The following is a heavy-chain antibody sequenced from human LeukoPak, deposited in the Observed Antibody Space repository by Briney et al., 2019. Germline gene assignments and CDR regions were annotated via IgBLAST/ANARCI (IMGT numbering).Heavy chain of an antibody. V-gene: IGHV4-31*03. CDR2: IYYSGST. Sequence: SQTLSLTCSVSGGSISSGGYHWNWIRQHPGTGLEWIGYIYYSGSTYYNPSLKSRLSISVDTSKNQFSLRLSSVTAADTAVYYCVTMTTSRVSFDYWGQGALVTVSS. CDR3: VTMTTSRVSFDY. J-gene: IGHJ4*02. D-gene: IGHD2/OR15-2a*01. CDR1: GGSISSGGYH.